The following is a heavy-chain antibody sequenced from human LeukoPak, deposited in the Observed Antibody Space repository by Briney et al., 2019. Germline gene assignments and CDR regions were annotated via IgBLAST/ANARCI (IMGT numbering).Heavy chain of an antibody. CDR2: IYHSGST. Sequence: SGTLSLTCAVSGGSISSSNWWSWVRQPPGKGLEWIGQIYHSGSTNYNPSLKSRVTISVDKSNNQFSLKLSSVTAADTAVYYCARNGQTAALIFYWGQGTLVTVSS. CDR1: GGSISSSNW. V-gene: IGHV4-4*02. D-gene: IGHD6-13*01. J-gene: IGHJ4*02. CDR3: ARNGQTAALIFY.